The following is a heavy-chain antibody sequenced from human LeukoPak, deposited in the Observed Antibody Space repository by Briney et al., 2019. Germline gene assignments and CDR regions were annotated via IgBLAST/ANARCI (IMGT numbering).Heavy chain of an antibody. D-gene: IGHD2-2*01. J-gene: IGHJ4*02. CDR2: INKGGSFI. Sequence: GGSLRLSCAASGFTFRDYTMNWVRQAPGKGLEWVSAINKGGSFIKYADSMKGRFIVSRDNAKNLLFLQMNSLRVEDTALYFCAREVLDVVEPGTNTIDYWGQGTRVTVSS. CDR1: GFTFRDYT. V-gene: IGHV3-21*01. CDR3: AREVLDVVEPGTNTIDY.